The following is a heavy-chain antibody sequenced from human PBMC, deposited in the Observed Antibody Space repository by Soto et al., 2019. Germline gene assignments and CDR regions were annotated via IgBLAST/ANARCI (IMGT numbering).Heavy chain of an antibody. CDR2: IYHSGST. V-gene: IGHV4-30-2*01. Sequence: SSETLSLTCAVSGGSISSGGYSWSWIRQPPGKGLEWIGYIYHSGSTYYNPSLKSRVTISVDRSKNQFSLKLSSVTAADTAVYYCARGDTMVRGSFDPWGQGTLVTVSS. D-gene: IGHD3-10*01. CDR1: GGSISSGGYS. CDR3: ARGDTMVRGSFDP. J-gene: IGHJ5*02.